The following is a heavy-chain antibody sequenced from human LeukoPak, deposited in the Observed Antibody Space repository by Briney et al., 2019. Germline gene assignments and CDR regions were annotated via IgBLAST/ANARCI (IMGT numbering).Heavy chain of an antibody. J-gene: IGHJ4*02. CDR1: GFTFSSYA. CDR3: ARTQGGWYSFDY. CDR2: ISGSGGST. Sequence: VGSLRLSCAASGFTFSSYAMSGVRQAPGRGLEWVSAISGSGGSTYYADSVKGRFTISRDNSKNTLYLQLNSLRAEDTAVHYCARTQGGWYSFDYWGQGTLLTVSS. V-gene: IGHV3-23*01. D-gene: IGHD6-19*01.